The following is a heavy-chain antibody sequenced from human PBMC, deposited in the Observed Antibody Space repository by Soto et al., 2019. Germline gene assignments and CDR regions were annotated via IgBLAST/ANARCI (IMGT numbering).Heavy chain of an antibody. J-gene: IGHJ6*03. D-gene: IGHD3-9*01. CDR2: IYSGGST. CDR3: ARVYYEILDHNYYYYMDV. V-gene: IGHV3-66*01. Sequence: EVQLVESGGGLVQPGGSLRLSCAASGFTVSSNYMSWVRQAPGKGLEWVSVIYSGGSTYYADSVKGRFTISRDNSKNTLYLQMNSLRAEDTAVYYCARVYYEILDHNYYYYMDVWGKGTTVTVSS. CDR1: GFTVSSNY.